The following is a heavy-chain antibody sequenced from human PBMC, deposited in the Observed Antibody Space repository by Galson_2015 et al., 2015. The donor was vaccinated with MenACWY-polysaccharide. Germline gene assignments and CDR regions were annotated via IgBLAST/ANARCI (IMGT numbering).Heavy chain of an antibody. CDR3: TRKNHGTGSMDV. D-gene: IGHD3-10*01. J-gene: IGHJ6*02. V-gene: IGHV5-51*01. CDR2: IYTSDSDV. Sequence: QSGAEVTKPGESLSISCTASGYLFAGLAVGWVRQMPGKGLEWLGIIYTSDSDVKYNPSFQGQVTFSAARSTNTAYLQWSSLKASDSAMYYCTRKNHGTGSMDVWCQGTTVTVAS. CDR1: GYLFAGLA.